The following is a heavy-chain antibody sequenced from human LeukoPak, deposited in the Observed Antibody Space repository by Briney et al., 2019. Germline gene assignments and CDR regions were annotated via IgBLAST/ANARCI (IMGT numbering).Heavy chain of an antibody. D-gene: IGHD3-3*01. J-gene: IGHJ5*02. V-gene: IGHV5-51*01. Sequence: GESLKISCKGSGYSFTSYWIGWVRQMPGKGLEWMGIIYPGDSDTRYSPSFQGQVTISADKSISTAYLQWSSLKASDTAMYYCARHAHHYDFWSGANWFDPWGQGTLVTVSS. CDR2: IYPGDSDT. CDR3: ARHAHHYDFWSGANWFDP. CDR1: GYSFTSYW.